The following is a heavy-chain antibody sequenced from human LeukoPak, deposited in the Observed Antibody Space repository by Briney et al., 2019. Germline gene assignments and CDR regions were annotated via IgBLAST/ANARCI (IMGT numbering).Heavy chain of an antibody. CDR2: INPNSGGT. V-gene: IGHV1-2*02. Sequence: ASVKVSCKASGYTFTGYHMHWVRQAPGQGLEWMGWINPNSGGTNYPQKFQGRVTMTRDTSISTVYMELSSLRSDDTAVYYCARNRHSSSWSSFGYWGQGTLVTVSS. J-gene: IGHJ4*02. CDR1: GYTFTGYH. D-gene: IGHD6-13*01. CDR3: ARNRHSSSWSSFGY.